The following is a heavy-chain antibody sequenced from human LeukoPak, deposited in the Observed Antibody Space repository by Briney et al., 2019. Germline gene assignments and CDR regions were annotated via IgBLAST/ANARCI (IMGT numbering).Heavy chain of an antibody. V-gene: IGHV1-69*05. J-gene: IGHJ4*02. D-gene: IGHD1-14*01. Sequence: ASVKVSCKASGGTFSSYAISWVRQAPGQGLEWMGGIIPIFGTANYAQKFQGRVTITTDESTSTAYMELSSLRSEDTAVYYCASKTEALGGTGYFDYWGQGTLVTVSS. CDR2: IIPIFGTA. CDR1: GGTFSSYA. CDR3: ASKTEALGGTGYFDY.